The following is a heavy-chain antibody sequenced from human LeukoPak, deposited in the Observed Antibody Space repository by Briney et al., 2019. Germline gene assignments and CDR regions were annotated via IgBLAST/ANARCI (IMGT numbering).Heavy chain of an antibody. D-gene: IGHD3-22*01. CDR1: GGSFSGYY. CDR3: ARGRYYDSSGYYYGHYFDY. Sequence: SETLSLTCAVYGGSFSGYYWSWIRQPPGKGLEWIGEINHSGSTNYNPSLKSRVTISVDTSKNQFSLKLSSVTAADTAVYYCARGRYYDSSGYYYGHYFDYWGQGTLVTVSS. V-gene: IGHV4-34*01. CDR2: INHSGST. J-gene: IGHJ4*02.